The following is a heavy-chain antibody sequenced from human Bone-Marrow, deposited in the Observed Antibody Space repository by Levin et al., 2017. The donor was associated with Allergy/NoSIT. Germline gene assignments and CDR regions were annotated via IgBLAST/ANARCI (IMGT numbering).Heavy chain of an antibody. Sequence: SCAASGFTFRNYWMYWVRQGPGEGLVWVSCINTDGSNTYYADSVKGRFTISRDNAKNTLFLQMSSLRAEDTAVYYCARVLGEYSSSSTWGYWGQGSLVTVSS. J-gene: IGHJ4*02. D-gene: IGHD6-6*01. CDR1: GFTFRNYW. CDR3: ARVLGEYSSSSTWGY. CDR2: INTDGSNT. V-gene: IGHV3-74*01.